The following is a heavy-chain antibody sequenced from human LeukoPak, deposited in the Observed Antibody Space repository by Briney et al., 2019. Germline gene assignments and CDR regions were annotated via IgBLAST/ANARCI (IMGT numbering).Heavy chain of an antibody. Sequence: ASVKVSCKASGYTFTSYGISWVRLAPGQGLEWMGWISAYNGNTNYAQKLQGRVTMTTDTSTSTAYMELRSLRSDDTAVYYCASGYCSSTSCYTGSTVNYDYWGQGTLVTVSS. V-gene: IGHV1-18*01. CDR1: GYTFTSYG. CDR3: ASGYCSSTSCYTGSTVNYDY. D-gene: IGHD2-2*02. J-gene: IGHJ4*02. CDR2: ISAYNGNT.